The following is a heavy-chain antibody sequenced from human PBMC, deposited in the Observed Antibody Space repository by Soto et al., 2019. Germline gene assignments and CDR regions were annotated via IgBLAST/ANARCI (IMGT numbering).Heavy chain of an antibody. D-gene: IGHD4-4*01. V-gene: IGHV3-23*01. CDR3: AKGHSDSFGNYDYFGMDV. CDR1: GFTFDNYG. J-gene: IGHJ6*02. CDR2: ITGAGGST. Sequence: GGSLRLSCAASGFTFDNYGMSWVRQAPGKGLEWIGAITGAGGSTYNADSVKGRFTVSRDNSKKTVYLQVDSLRVEDTAVYYCAKGHSDSFGNYDYFGMDVWGQGTTVTAP.